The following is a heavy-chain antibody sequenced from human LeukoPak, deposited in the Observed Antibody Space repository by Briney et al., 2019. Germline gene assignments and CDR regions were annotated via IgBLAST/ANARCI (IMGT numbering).Heavy chain of an antibody. CDR2: IYYSGST. V-gene: IGHV4-39*01. CDR1: GGSINNSPYY. D-gene: IGHD3-10*01. Sequence: PSETLSLTCTVSGGSINNSPYYWGWIRQPPGKGLEWIGSIYYSGSTYYNPSLKSRVTISVGTSKNQFSLKLSSVTAADTAVYYCARRLVLLWFGEQTRWFDPWGQGTLVTVSS. CDR3: ARRLVLLWFGEQTRWFDP. J-gene: IGHJ5*02.